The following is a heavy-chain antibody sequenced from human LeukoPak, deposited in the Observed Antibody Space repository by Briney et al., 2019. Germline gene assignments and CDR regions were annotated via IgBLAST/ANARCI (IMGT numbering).Heavy chain of an antibody. CDR1: GFAFSSYW. D-gene: IGHD2/OR15-2a*01. Sequence: GGSLTLSCAASGFAFSSYWMHWIRQDPGRGLVWVSRINTDGTTTVYADSVRGRFTISRDNAKNTLYLQMNTLRGEDTAVYYCARESAIVLVPFDSWGQGTLVTVSS. J-gene: IGHJ4*02. CDR2: INTDGTTT. CDR3: ARESAIVLVPFDS. V-gene: IGHV3-74*01.